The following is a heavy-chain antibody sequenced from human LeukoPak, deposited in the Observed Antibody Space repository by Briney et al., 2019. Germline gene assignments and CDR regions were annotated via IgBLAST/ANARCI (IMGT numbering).Heavy chain of an antibody. D-gene: IGHD1-26*01. Sequence: ASVKVSCKVSGNTLTDLSVHWVRQVPGKGLEWLGGLDLEHRAISYAQKFQVRVTMTKDISTDIAFMELSSLRSEDTALYYCATSEVGPTLDSWGQGTLVTVSS. V-gene: IGHV1-24*01. CDR1: GNTLTDLS. J-gene: IGHJ5*01. CDR3: ATSEVGPTLDS. CDR2: LDLEHRAI.